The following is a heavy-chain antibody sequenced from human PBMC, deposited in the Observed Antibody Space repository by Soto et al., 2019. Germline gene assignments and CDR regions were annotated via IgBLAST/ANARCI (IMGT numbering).Heavy chain of an antibody. V-gene: IGHV4-30-2*05. J-gene: IGHJ4*02. D-gene: IGHD3-22*01. Sequence: SETLSLTCAVSGGSISSGGYSWSWIRQPPGKGLEWIGYIYHSGSTYYNPSLKSRVTISVDTSKNQFSLKLSSVTAADTAVYYCARGGDYYDSSGYYLDYWGQGTLVTVS. CDR3: ARGGDYYDSSGYYLDY. CDR1: GGSISSGGYS. CDR2: IYHSGST.